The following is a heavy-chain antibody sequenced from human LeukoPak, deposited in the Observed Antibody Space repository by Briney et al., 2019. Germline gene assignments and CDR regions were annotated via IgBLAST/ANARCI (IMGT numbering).Heavy chain of an antibody. CDR3: TGGNSIAAGAN. CDR1: GGSSSDHNYY. Sequence: SETLSLTCSVSGGSSSDHNYYWGWVRQPPGKGLEWIGTVYYSGSTYNNPSLKSRVTISLNTSKNQSSLKVNSVTAADTAVYYCTGGNSIAAGANWGQGTLVTVSS. V-gene: IGHV4-39*07. CDR2: VYYSGST. J-gene: IGHJ4*02. D-gene: IGHD6-13*01.